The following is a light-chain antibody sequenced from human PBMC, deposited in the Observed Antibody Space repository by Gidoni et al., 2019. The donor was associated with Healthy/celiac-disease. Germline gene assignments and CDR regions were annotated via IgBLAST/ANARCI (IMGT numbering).Light chain of an antibody. J-gene: IGKJ2*01. Sequence: EIVMTQSPATLSVSPGERATLSCRASQSVNSNLAWYQQKPGQAPRLLIYGASTRATGIPARFSGSGSGTEFTLTISSLQSEDFAVYYCQQYNIWLYTFGQGTKLEIK. CDR2: GAS. V-gene: IGKV3-15*01. CDR1: QSVNSN. CDR3: QQYNIWLYT.